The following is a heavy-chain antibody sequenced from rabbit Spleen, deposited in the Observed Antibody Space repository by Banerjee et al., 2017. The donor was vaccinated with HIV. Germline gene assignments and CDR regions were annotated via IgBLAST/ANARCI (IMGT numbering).Heavy chain of an antibody. J-gene: IGHJ6*01. CDR3: ARDTGSSFSSYGMDL. Sequence: QSLEESGGGLVKPGASLTLTCTASGFDFNYYWMCWVRQAPGKGLEWIACIAGSGSGFTYSATWATGRFTCSKTSSTTVTLQMTSLTVADTATYFCARDTGSSFSSYGMDLWGQGTLVTVS. V-gene: IGHV1S40*01. D-gene: IGHD8-1*01. CDR2: IAGSGSGFT. CDR1: GFDFNYYW.